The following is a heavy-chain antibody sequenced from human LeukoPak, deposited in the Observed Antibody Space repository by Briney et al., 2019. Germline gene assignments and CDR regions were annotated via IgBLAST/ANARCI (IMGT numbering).Heavy chain of an antibody. CDR1: GYTFTDYY. Sequence: ASVKISCKVSGYTFTDYYMHWVQQAPGKGLEWMGLVDPEDGETIYAEKFQGRVTITADTSTDTAYMELSSLRSEDTVVYYCATGGHDFWSGYFLTYNWFDPWGQGTLVTVSS. CDR3: ATGGHDFWSGYFLTYNWFDP. J-gene: IGHJ5*02. D-gene: IGHD3-3*01. CDR2: VDPEDGET. V-gene: IGHV1-69-2*01.